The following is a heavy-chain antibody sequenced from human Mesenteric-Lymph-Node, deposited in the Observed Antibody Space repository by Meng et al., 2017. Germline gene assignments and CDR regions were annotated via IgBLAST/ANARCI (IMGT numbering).Heavy chain of an antibody. CDR3: ARHYGDYSFDP. V-gene: IGHV1-2*06. Sequence: QGQLVQSGAEVKKPGASVRVSGEASGSTFTGYYVHWVRQAPGQGLEWMGRINPDTGGTNYAQKFQGRVTMTRDTSISTAYMELSTLKSDDTAVYYCARHYGDYSFDPWGQGTLVTVSS. D-gene: IGHD4-17*01. CDR2: INPDTGGT. CDR1: GSTFTGYY. J-gene: IGHJ5*02.